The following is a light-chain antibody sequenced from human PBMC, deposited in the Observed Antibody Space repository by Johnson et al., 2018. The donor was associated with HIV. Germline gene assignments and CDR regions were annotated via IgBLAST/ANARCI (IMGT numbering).Light chain of an antibody. CDR1: NSNIGNNY. CDR3: GTWDSRLNVYL. J-gene: IGLJ1*01. CDR2: EST. V-gene: IGLV1-51*02. Sequence: QSVLTQPPSVSAAPGQKVTISCSGSNSNIGNNYVSWYQQLPGTAPKLLIYESTNRPSGIPDRFSGSKSGTSATLGISRLQTGDEADYYCGTWDSRLNVYLFGTGTKVTVL.